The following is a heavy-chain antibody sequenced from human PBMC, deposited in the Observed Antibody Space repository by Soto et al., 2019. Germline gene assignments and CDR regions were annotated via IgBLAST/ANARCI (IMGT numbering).Heavy chain of an antibody. D-gene: IGHD2-15*01. CDR2: IYYSGST. CDR1: GGYISSYY. J-gene: IGHJ4*02. V-gene: IGHV4-59*08. CDR3: ARRYCSGGSCYLFDY. Sequence: SQTQSLRYTVSGGYISSYYWSWIRQPPGKGLEWIGYIYYSGSTNYNPSLKSRVTISVDTSKNQFSLKLSSVTAADTAVYYCARRYCSGGSCYLFDYWGQGTLVTVSS.